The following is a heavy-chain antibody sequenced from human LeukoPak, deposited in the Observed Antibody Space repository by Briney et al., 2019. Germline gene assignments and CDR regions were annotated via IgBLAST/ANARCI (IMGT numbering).Heavy chain of an antibody. CDR1: GGSISIGGYY. D-gene: IGHD2-15*01. J-gene: IGHJ4*02. CDR2: IYYSGST. Sequence: SETLSLTCIVSGGSISIGGYYWSWIRQHPGKGLEWIGYIYYSGSTSYNPSLKSRVTISVDTSKNQFSLKLSSVTAADTAVYYCATSGPGYCSGGCLDYWGQGTQVTVSS. CDR3: ATSGPGYCSGGCLDY. V-gene: IGHV4-31*03.